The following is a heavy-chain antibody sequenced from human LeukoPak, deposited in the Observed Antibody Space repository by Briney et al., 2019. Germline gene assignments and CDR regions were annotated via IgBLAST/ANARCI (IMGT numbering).Heavy chain of an antibody. CDR3: TTSLGYCSGGSCYDYYYYYYMDV. CDR2: IKSKTDGGTT. J-gene: IGHJ6*03. Sequence: GGSLRLSCAASGFTFSSYAMHWVRQAPGKGLEWVGRIKSKTDGGTTDYAAPVKGRFTISRDDSKNTLYLQMNSLKTEDTAVYYCTTSLGYCSGGSCYDYYYYYYMDVWGKGTTVTVSS. D-gene: IGHD2-15*01. CDR1: GFTFSSYA. V-gene: IGHV3-15*01.